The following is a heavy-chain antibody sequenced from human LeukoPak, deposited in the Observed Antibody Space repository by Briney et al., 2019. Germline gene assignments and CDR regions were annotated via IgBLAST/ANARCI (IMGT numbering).Heavy chain of an antibody. CDR1: GFTFSNYA. CDR3: ARAPGEYSGYGGDY. D-gene: IGHD5-12*01. V-gene: IGHV3-23*01. CDR2: ISGSGGRT. Sequence: GGSLRLSCTASGFTFSNYAMNWVRQAPGKGLVWVSAISGSGGRTYYADSVKGRLSISRDNSKNTLYLQMNSLRAEDTAVYYCARAPGEYSGYGGDYWGQGTLVTVSS. J-gene: IGHJ4*02.